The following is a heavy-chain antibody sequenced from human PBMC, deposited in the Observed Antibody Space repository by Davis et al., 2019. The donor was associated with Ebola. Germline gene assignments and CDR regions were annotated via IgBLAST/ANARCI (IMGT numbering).Heavy chain of an antibody. D-gene: IGHD1-1*01. J-gene: IGHJ4*02. CDR1: GFTFSGSA. CDR2: IRSKANSYST. V-gene: IGHV3-73*01. CDR3: TRSLASGIDD. Sequence: GESLKISCAASGFTFSGSAMHWVRQASGKGLAWVGRIRSKANSYSTAYAASVKGRFTISRDDSKNTAYLQMNSLKTEDTAVYYCTRSLASGIDDWGQGTLVTVSS.